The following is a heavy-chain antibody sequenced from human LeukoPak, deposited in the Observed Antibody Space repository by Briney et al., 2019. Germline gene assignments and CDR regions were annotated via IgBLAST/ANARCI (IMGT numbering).Heavy chain of an antibody. V-gene: IGHV4-39*01. D-gene: IGHD3-22*01. CDR3: AKAGVRYFDSSGLYAFDF. CDR2: XYXSGST. Sequence: GKGLXWXXXXYXSGSTYHNPSLKSRVTMSVDTSRNQFSLKLSSVDAADTAVYYCAKAGVRYFDSSGLYAFDFWGQGTTVTVSS. J-gene: IGHJ3*01.